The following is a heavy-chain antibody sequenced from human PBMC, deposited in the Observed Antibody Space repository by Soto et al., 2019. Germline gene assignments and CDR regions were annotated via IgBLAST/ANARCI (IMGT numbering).Heavy chain of an antibody. CDR1: GYTFSSFG. D-gene: IGHD5-18*01. V-gene: IGHV1-18*01. J-gene: IGHJ3*02. CDR2: INPYNGHT. CDR3: ARPSGYGHGWGDLGYDPFDI. Sequence: ASVKVSCKASGYTFSSFGISWVRQAPGQGPEWVGWINPYNGHTDSAQSLQGRVTVSTDTSTSTAYMELRSLRADDTAVYYCARPSGYGHGWGDLGYDPFDIWGQEAMVTVS.